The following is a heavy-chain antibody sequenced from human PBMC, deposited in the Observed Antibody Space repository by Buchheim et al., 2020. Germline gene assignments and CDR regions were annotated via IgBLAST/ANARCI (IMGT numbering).Heavy chain of an antibody. CDR2: INHSGST. CDR1: GGSFSGYY. CDR3: ARYLSYYYYYYGMDV. Sequence: QVQLQQWGAGRLKPSETLSLTCAVYGGSFSGYYWSWIRQPPGKGLEWIGEINHSGSTNYNPSLKSRVTITVDTYKKKISLKLSSVTAADTAVYYCARYLSYYYYYYGMDVWGQGTT. V-gene: IGHV4-34*01. J-gene: IGHJ6*02.